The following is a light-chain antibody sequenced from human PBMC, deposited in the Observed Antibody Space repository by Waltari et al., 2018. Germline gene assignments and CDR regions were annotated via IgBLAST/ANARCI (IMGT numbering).Light chain of an antibody. Sequence: DIQMTQSPSSVSASVGDRVTITCRASQAISNYLTWYQQKPGKAPNLLIYGASSLQSGVPSRFSGSGFGTDFTLTTSSMQPEDFATYSCKQAKSSPPPFGGGTKVESK. CDR3: KQAKSSPPP. J-gene: IGKJ4*01. CDR1: QAISNY. CDR2: GAS. V-gene: IGKV1-12*01.